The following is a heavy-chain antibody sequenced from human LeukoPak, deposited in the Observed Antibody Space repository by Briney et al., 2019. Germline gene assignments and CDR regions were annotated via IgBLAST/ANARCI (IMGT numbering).Heavy chain of an antibody. Sequence: PGESLKISCKGSGYSFTSYWIGWVRQMPGKGLEWMGIIYPGDSDTRYSPSFQGQVTISADKSISTAYLQWSSLKASDTAMYYCARQLAYCGGDCSYYFDYWGQGTLVTVSS. V-gene: IGHV5-51*01. D-gene: IGHD2-21*02. CDR1: GYSFTSYW. CDR2: IYPGDSDT. CDR3: ARQLAYCGGDCSYYFDY. J-gene: IGHJ4*02.